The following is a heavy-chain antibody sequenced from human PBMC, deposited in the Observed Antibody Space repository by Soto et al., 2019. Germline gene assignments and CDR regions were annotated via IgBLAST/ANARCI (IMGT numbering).Heavy chain of an antibody. CDR3: ARKGPRAARLNH. CDR1: GFTFRDYD. CDR2: ISSSGTAT. D-gene: IGHD6-6*01. J-gene: IGHJ5*02. Sequence: QVQLVESGGGLVRPGGSLRLSCAASGFTFRDYDMSWIRQAPGKGLEWVSCISSSGTATYYADSVKGRFTISRDNAKNSLYVEMNSLRVEDTAVYYCARKGPRAARLNHWGQGTLVTVSS. V-gene: IGHV3-11*01.